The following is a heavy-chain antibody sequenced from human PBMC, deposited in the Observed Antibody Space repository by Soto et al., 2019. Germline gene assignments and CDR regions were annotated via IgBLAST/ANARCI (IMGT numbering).Heavy chain of an antibody. Sequence: QVQLVESGGGVVQPGRSLRLSCAASGFTFSSYAMHWVRQAPGKGLEWVAVISYDVSNKYYADSVKGRFTISRDNSKNTLSLQMNSLRAEETAVYYWVVEAAGKRGAFGYGGQGTLVTVAS. D-gene: IGHD6-13*01. V-gene: IGHV3-30-3*01. J-gene: IGHJ4*02. CDR3: VVEAAGKRGAFGY. CDR2: ISYDVSNK. CDR1: GFTFSSYA.